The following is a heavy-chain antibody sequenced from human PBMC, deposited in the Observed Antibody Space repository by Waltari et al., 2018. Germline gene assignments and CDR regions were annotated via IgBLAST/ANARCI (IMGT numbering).Heavy chain of an antibody. CDR2: ISYDGSNK. Sequence: QVQLVESGGGVVQPGRSLRLSCAASGFTFSSYAMHWVRQAPGKGLEWVAVISYDGSNKYDADSVKGRFTIARDNSKNTLYLQMNSLRAEDTAVYYCARGGDYGGGDYYYYYGMDVWGQGTTVTVSS. D-gene: IGHD4-17*01. CDR3: ARGGDYGGGDYYYYYGMDV. V-gene: IGHV3-30-3*01. J-gene: IGHJ6*02. CDR1: GFTFSSYA.